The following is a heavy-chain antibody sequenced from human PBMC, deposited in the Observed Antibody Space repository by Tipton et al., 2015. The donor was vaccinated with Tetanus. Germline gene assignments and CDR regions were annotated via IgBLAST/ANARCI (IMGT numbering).Heavy chain of an antibody. CDR2: INHRRGT. CDR3: ASLPKHWLAPRGAP. V-gene: IGHV4-34*01. J-gene: IGHJ5*02. D-gene: IGHD6-19*01. CDR1: GGSFSGNY. Sequence: TLSLTCGVSGGSFSGNYWSWIRQPPGKGLEWIGEINHRRGTMDNPSLKSRVTISGDTSKNQFSLNLTSVTAADTAVYYWASLPKHWLAPRGAPWGQGSLVTVSS.